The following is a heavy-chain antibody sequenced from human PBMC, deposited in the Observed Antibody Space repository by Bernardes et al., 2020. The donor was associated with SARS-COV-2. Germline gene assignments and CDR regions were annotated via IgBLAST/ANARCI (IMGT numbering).Heavy chain of an antibody. CDR2: ISYEGSSI. V-gene: IGHV3-30-3*01. Sequence: GGSLRLSCVASGFTFSNYPMHWVRQPPGKGLEWVAVISYEGSSIYYADSVKGRFTISRDNSKNTLYLQMNSLRAEDTAVYYCAYYWADYWGQGTLVTVSS. J-gene: IGHJ4*02. D-gene: IGHD3-10*01. CDR3: AYYWADY. CDR1: GFTFSNYP.